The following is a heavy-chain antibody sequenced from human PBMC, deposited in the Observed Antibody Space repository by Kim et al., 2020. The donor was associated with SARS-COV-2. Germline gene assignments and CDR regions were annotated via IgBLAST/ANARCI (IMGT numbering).Heavy chain of an antibody. D-gene: IGHD5-18*01. V-gene: IGHV3-33*01. CDR1: GFTFSSYG. CDR3: ARDLNTAMGYYYYYYGMDV. Sequence: GGSLRLSCAASGFTFSSYGMHWVRQAPGKGLEWVAVIWYDGSNKYYADSVKGRFTISRDNSKNTLYLQMNSLRAEDTAVYYCARDLNTAMGYYYYYYGMDVWGQGTTVTVSS. CDR2: IWYDGSNK. J-gene: IGHJ6*02.